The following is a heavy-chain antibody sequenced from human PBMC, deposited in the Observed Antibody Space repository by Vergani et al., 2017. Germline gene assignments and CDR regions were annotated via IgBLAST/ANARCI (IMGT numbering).Heavy chain of an antibody. CDR1: GGTFSSYA. CDR2: VIPILGIA. V-gene: IGHV1-69*04. J-gene: IGHJ3*02. CDR3: ARARDDYDLSAFDI. Sequence: QVQLVQSGAEVKKPGSSVKVSCKASGGTFSSYAISWVRQAPGQGLEWMGRVIPILGIANNAQKFKGRVTITADKSTSTAYMELSSLRSEDTAVYYCARARDDYDLSAFDIWGQGTMVTVSS. D-gene: IGHD3-22*01.